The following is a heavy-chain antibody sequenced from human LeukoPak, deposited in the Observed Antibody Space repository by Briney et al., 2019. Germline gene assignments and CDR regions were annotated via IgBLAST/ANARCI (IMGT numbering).Heavy chain of an antibody. V-gene: IGHV4-4*07. Sequence: PSETLSLTCTVSGGSISSYYWSWIRQPAGKGLEWIGRIYTSGSTNYNPSLKSRVTMSVDTSKNQFSLKLSSVTAADTAVYYCASLTYYYDSSGYYDWYFQHWGQGTLVTVSS. J-gene: IGHJ1*01. CDR3: ASLTYYYDSSGYYDWYFQH. CDR2: IYTSGST. CDR1: GGSISSYY. D-gene: IGHD3-22*01.